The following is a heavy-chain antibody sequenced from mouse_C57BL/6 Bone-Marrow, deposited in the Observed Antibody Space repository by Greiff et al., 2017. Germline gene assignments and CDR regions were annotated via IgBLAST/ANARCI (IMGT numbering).Heavy chain of an antibody. V-gene: IGHV1-59*01. D-gene: IGHD2-1*01. J-gene: IGHJ3*01. CDR3: ASNYPSWFAY. Sequence: QVQLQEPGAELVRPGTSVKLSCEASGYTFTSYWMHWVKQRPGQGLEWIGVIDPSDSYTNYNQKFKGKATLTVDTSSSTAYMQLSSLTSEDSAVYYCASNYPSWFAYWGQGTLVTVSA. CDR1: GYTFTSYW. CDR2: IDPSDSYT.